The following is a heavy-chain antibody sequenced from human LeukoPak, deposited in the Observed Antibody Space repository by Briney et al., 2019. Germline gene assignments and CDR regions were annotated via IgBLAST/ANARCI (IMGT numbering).Heavy chain of an antibody. CDR1: GFTFSTYA. J-gene: IGHJ4*02. V-gene: IGHV3-23*01. CDR2: ISSTGGST. Sequence: TGGSLRLSCAASGFTFSTYAMSWVRQAPGKGLEWVSAISSTGGSTYYADSVKGRFTISRDNSKNTLYLQMNSLRAEDTAVYYCARDGRIAAAGTRGAVDYWGQGTLVTVSS. CDR3: ARDGRIAAAGTRGAVDY. D-gene: IGHD6-13*01.